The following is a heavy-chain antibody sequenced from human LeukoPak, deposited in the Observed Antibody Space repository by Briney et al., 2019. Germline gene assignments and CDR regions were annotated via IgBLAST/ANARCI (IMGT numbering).Heavy chain of an antibody. Sequence: SQTLSLTCTVSGGSISSSSYYWGWIRQPPGKGLEWIGSIYYSGSTYYNPSLKSRVTISVDTSKNQFSLKLSSVTAADTAVYYCARSPRGLVRFVGSTANWFDPWGQGTLVTVSS. CDR3: ARSPRGLVRFVGSTANWFDP. D-gene: IGHD6-19*01. V-gene: IGHV4-39*07. CDR1: GGSISSSSYY. J-gene: IGHJ5*02. CDR2: IYYSGST.